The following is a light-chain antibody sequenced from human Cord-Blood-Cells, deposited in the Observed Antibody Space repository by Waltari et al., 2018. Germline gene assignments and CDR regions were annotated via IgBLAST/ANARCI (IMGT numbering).Light chain of an antibody. CDR2: ASS. Sequence: EIVMTQSPATLSVSPGERATISCRASQSVSSNFAWYQQNPAQAPRLLIYASSTRATGIPARFSGSGSGTEFTVTSSSMQSEDFAVDYCQQYNHWPPYTFGQGSKLEIK. CDR3: QQYNHWPPYT. CDR1: QSVSSN. J-gene: IGKJ2*01. V-gene: IGKV3-15*01.